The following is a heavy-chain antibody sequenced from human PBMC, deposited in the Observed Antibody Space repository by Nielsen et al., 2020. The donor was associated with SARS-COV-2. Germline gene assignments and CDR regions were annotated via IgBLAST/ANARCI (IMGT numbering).Heavy chain of an antibody. D-gene: IGHD3-22*01. CDR2: IGTAGDT. CDR3: ARGYDSSGYNGMDV. CDR1: GFTFSSYD. V-gene: IGHV3-13*04. Sequence: GGSLRLSCAASGFTFSSYDMHWVRQATGKGLEWVSAIGTAGDTYYPGSVKGRFTISRENAKNSLYLQMNSLRAGDTAVYYCARGYDSSGYNGMDVWGQGTTVTVSS. J-gene: IGHJ6*02.